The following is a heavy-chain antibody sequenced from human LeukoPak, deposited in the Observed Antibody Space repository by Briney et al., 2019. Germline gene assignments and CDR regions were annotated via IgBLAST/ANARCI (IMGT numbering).Heavy chain of an antibody. J-gene: IGHJ3*02. CDR3: ARVYLDIVATGAFDI. D-gene: IGHD5-12*01. Sequence: GGSLRHSHAASWFHLSSNYMMWVRPAPGKGLEWVSVIYSGGSTYYAASVKGRFTISRHNSKNTLYLQMNSLRAEDTAVYYCARVYLDIVATGAFDIWGQGTMVTVSS. CDR2: IYSGGST. CDR1: WFHLSSNY. V-gene: IGHV3-53*04.